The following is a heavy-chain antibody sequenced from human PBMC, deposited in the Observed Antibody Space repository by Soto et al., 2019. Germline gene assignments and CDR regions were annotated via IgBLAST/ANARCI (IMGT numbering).Heavy chain of an antibody. CDR2: IYYSGST. V-gene: IGHV4-31*01. Sequence: SETLSLTCTVSGGSISSGGYYWSWLRQHPGRGLEGIGYIYYSGSTYYIPSLKSPVTISVDTSKNQFSLKLSSVTAADTAVYYCARDLLSFYGMDVWGQGTTVTVSS. D-gene: IGHD1-26*01. CDR1: GGSISSGGYY. CDR3: ARDLLSFYGMDV. J-gene: IGHJ6*02.